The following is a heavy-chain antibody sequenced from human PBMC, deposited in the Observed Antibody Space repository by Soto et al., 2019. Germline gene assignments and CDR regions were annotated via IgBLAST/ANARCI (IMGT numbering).Heavy chain of an antibody. CDR2: VSNSGGST. J-gene: IGHJ5*02. Sequence: EVQLLESGGGLVQPGGSLRLSCAASGFTFSSYAMIWVRQPPGKGLEWVSVVSNSGGSTYYADSVKGRFTISRDNSKNTLYLQMNSLRAEDTAVYYCGKAVDTAMAPPSWGQGTLVTVSS. D-gene: IGHD5-18*01. V-gene: IGHV3-23*01. CDR3: GKAVDTAMAPPS. CDR1: GFTFSSYA.